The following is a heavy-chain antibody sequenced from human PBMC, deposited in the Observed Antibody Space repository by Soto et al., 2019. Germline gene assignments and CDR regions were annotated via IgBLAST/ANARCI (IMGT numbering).Heavy chain of an antibody. D-gene: IGHD3-10*01. Sequence: QITLKESGPTLVKPTQTLTLTCTFSGFSLSTSGVGVGWIRQPPGKALEWLALIYWDDDKRYSPSLKSRLTIPQDTSKNPVVLTMTTMDPVATATYYCALTYYASGSYYNVRWVDPWGQGTLVTVSS. CDR1: GFSLSTSGVG. CDR2: IYWDDDK. V-gene: IGHV2-5*02. J-gene: IGHJ5*02. CDR3: ALTYYASGSYYNVRWVDP.